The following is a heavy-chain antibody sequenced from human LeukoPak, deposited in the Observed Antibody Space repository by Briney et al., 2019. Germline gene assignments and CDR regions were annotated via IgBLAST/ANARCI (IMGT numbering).Heavy chain of an antibody. Sequence: WASVKVSCKASGYTFTSYAMHWVRQAPGQRLEWMGWINAGNGNTKYSQKFQGRVTMTEDTSTDTAYMELSSLRSEDTAVYYCATDLTDGFGELLVVYWGQGTLVTVSS. V-gene: IGHV1-3*01. D-gene: IGHD3-10*01. CDR3: ATDLTDGFGELLVVY. CDR1: GYTFTSYA. J-gene: IGHJ4*02. CDR2: INAGNGNT.